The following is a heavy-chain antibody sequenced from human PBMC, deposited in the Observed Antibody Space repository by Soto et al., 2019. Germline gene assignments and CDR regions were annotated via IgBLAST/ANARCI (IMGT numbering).Heavy chain of an antibody. V-gene: IGHV3-33*01. CDR1: GFTFNNYG. CDR2: IWHDGSNK. J-gene: IGHJ6*01. Sequence: PGGSLRLSCAASGFTFNNYGMHWVRQAPGKGLEWVAGIWHDGSNKYYLESVKGRFTISRDNSKNMLYLQMNSLRVEDTAVYHCASEAVYHVTIGQQVLDCWGKGIMVRVS. D-gene: IGHD1-1*01. CDR3: ASEAVYHVTIGQQVLDC.